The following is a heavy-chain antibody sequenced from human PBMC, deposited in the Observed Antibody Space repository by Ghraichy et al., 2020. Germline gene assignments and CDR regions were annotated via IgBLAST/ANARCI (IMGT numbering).Heavy chain of an antibody. CDR1: GFTFSTSI. D-gene: IGHD6-13*01. J-gene: IGHJ3*01. CDR3: ARESPYSSTWYVDAFDV. V-gene: IGHV3-48*02. Sequence: GGSLRLSCSASGFTFSTSIMNWVRQAPGKGLEWIAYISSHREIVKYADSVKGRFSISRDNDKASLHLQMDSLRNEDTAVYFCARESPYSSTWYVDAFDVWGPGTLVTVSS. CDR2: ISSHREIV.